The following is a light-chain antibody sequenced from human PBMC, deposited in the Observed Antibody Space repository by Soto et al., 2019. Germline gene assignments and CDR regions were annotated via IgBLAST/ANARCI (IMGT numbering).Light chain of an antibody. CDR3: QYYDLGV. Sequence: QSVLTQPPSVSGAPGQRVTISCTGSSSNIGAGYDLHWYQQLPGTAPKLLIYGNSNRPSGVPDRFAGSKSGTSASLAITGLQAEDEADYYCQYYDLGVFGGGTKLTVL. CDR1: SSNIGAGYD. CDR2: GNS. J-gene: IGLJ2*01. V-gene: IGLV1-40*01.